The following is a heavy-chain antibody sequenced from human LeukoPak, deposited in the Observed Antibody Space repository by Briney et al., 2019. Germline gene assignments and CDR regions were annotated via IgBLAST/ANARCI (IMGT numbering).Heavy chain of an antibody. V-gene: IGHV1-2*02. CDR3: ARDHSIDDKSWWFDP. J-gene: IGHJ5*02. Sequence: GASVKVSCQASGYTSTDFYLNWVRQAPGRGLEWMGWINPYSGATINAQRFQDRVTLTWDTSIGTGYMELTRLTSDDTAVYYCARDHSIDDKSWWFDPWGQGTLVTVSS. D-gene: IGHD3-9*01. CDR2: INPYSGAT. CDR1: GYTSTDFY.